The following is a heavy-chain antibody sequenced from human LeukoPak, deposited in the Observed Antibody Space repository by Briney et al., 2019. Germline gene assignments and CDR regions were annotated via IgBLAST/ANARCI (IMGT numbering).Heavy chain of an antibody. CDR1: GGSISSYY. J-gene: IGHJ4*02. CDR2: IYYSGST. Sequence: SETLSLACTVSGGSISSYYWSWIRQPPGKGLEWIGYIYYSGSTNYNPSLKSRVTISVDTSNNQFSLKLSSVTAADTAVYYCARSPASSSWYSTPYYFDYWGQGTLVTVSS. CDR3: ARSPASSSWYSTPYYFDY. D-gene: IGHD6-13*01. V-gene: IGHV4-59*01.